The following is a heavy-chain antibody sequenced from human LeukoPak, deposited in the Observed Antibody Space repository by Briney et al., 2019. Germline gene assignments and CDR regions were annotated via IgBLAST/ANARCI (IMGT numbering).Heavy chain of an antibody. V-gene: IGHV3-7*01. Sequence: GGSLRLSCAASGFTFSAYAMSWFRQAPGKGLEWVANIHDDGHVRNYEDSVKGRFTISRDDARSSVYLQLRSLRAEDTALYFCARGRGWVDHWGQGTLVTVSS. CDR1: GFTFSAYA. J-gene: IGHJ4*02. D-gene: IGHD3-16*01. CDR3: ARGRGWVDH. CDR2: IHDDGHVR.